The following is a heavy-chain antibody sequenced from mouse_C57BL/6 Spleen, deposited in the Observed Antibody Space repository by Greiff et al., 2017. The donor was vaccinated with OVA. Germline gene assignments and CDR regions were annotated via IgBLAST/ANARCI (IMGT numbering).Heavy chain of an antibody. J-gene: IGHJ1*03. CDR3: AKPHYGSRYWYFDV. Sequence: VQGVESGPGLVAPSQSLSITCTVSGFSLTSYGVSWVRQPPGKGLEWLGVIWGDGSTTYYSALISRLSISKDNSKSQVFLKLNSLQTDDTATYYCAKPHYGSRYWYFDVWGTGTTVTVSS. D-gene: IGHD1-1*01. CDR1: GFSLTSYG. V-gene: IGHV2-3*01. CDR2: IWGDGST.